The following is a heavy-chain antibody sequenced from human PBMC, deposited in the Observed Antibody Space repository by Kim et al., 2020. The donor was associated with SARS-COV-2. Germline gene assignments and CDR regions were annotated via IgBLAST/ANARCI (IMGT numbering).Heavy chain of an antibody. CDR3: AREFSPAGYSSGWDAFDI. CDR1: GFTFSSYA. V-gene: IGHV3-30*04. Sequence: GGSLRLSCAASGFTFSSYAMHWVRQAPGKGLEWVAVISYDGSNKYYADSVKGRFTISRDNSKNTLYLQMNSLRAEDTAVYYCAREFSPAGYSSGWDAFDIWGQGTMVTVSS. D-gene: IGHD6-19*01. CDR2: ISYDGSNK. J-gene: IGHJ3*02.